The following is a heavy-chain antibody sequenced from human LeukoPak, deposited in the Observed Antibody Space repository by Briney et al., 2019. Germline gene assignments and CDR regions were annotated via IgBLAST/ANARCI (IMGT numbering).Heavy chain of an antibody. V-gene: IGHV4-31*03. D-gene: IGHD5-24*01. J-gene: IGHJ4*02. CDR2: IYYSGST. CDR3: ASAFNYHFDY. CDR1: GGSITRGYY. Sequence: PSETLSLTCTVSGGSITRGYYWNWIRQHPGKGLELIGYIYYSGSTFYNPSLKSRVTISVDTSKNQFSLKLSSVTAADTAVYYCASAFNYHFDYWGQGTLVPVSS.